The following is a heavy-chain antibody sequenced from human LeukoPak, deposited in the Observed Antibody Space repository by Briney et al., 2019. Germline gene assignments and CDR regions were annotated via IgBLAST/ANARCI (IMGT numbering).Heavy chain of an antibody. J-gene: IGHJ4*02. CDR2: ISGSGGST. V-gene: IGHV3-23*01. D-gene: IGHD1-26*01. CDR1: GFTFSNYA. Sequence: GGSLRPSCAASGFTFSNYAMSWVRQAPGKGLEWVSTISGSGGSTYSADSVKGRFTISRDNSKNTLYLQMNSLRAEDTAVYYCAKDGTIVGATNDYWGQGTLVTVSS. CDR3: AKDGTIVGATNDY.